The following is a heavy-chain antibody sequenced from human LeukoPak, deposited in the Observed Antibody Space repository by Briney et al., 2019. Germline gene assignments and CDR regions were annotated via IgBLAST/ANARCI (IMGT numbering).Heavy chain of an antibody. CDR2: IYYSGST. V-gene: IGHV4-59*12. D-gene: IGHD3-10*01. Sequence: PSETLSLTCTVSGGSISSYYWSWIRQPPGKGLEWIGYIYYSGSTNYNPSLKSRVTMSVDTSKNQFSLKLSSVTAADTAVYYCARDITMVRGVVSDYWGQGTLVTVSS. J-gene: IGHJ4*02. CDR1: GGSISSYY. CDR3: ARDITMVRGVVSDY.